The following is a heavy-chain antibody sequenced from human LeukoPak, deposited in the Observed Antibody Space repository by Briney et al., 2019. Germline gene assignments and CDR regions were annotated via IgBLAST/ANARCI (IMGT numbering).Heavy chain of an antibody. Sequence: GGSLRLSCAASGFTFSSYSMNWVRQAPGKGLEWVSYISSSSSTIYYADSVRGRFTISRDNAKNSLYLQMNSLRAEDTAVYYCARDGWLQSFDYWGQGTLVTVSS. CDR2: ISSSSSTI. D-gene: IGHD5-24*01. J-gene: IGHJ4*02. V-gene: IGHV3-48*01. CDR1: GFTFSSYS. CDR3: ARDGWLQSFDY.